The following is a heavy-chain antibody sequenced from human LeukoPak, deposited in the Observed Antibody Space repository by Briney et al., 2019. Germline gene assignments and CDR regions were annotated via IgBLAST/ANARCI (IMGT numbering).Heavy chain of an antibody. CDR3: AKVAEVGATGYYYYMDV. D-gene: IGHD1-26*01. CDR2: FSGSGGNT. J-gene: IGHJ6*03. V-gene: IGHV3-23*01. CDR1: GFTFSTYA. Sequence: PGGSLRLSCAASGFTFSTYAMSWVRQAPGKGLEWVSAFSGSGGNTYYADSVKGRFTISRDNSKNTLYLQMNSLRAEDTAVYYCAKVAEVGATGYYYYMDVWGKGTTVTISS.